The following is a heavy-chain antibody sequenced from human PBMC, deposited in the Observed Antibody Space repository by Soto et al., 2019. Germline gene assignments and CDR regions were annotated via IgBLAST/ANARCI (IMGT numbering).Heavy chain of an antibody. CDR2: INHSGST. CDR1: GGSFSGYY. Sequence: QVQLQQWGAGLLKPSETLSLTCAVYGGSFSGYYWSWIRQPPGKGLEWIGEINHSGSTNYNPSLKSRVNISVDTSKHQFSLKLSSVTAADTAVYYCARGGISIVPAAMRRLLDYWGQGTLVTVSS. CDR3: ARGGISIVPAAMRRLLDY. V-gene: IGHV4-34*01. J-gene: IGHJ4*02. D-gene: IGHD2-2*01.